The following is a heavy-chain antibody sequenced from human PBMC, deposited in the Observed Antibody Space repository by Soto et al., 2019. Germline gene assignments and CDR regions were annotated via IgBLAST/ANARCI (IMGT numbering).Heavy chain of an antibody. CDR1: GGSFSDFY. CDR2: INHSGDT. V-gene: IGHV4-34*01. J-gene: IGHJ5*02. D-gene: IGHD4-4*01. CDR3: AQSTLTNWFDP. Sequence: QVQLQQWGAGLLKPSETLSLTCAVYGGSFSDFYWNWIRQSPGKGLEWIGEINHSGDTNYNPSLKXRXTXSXXTSKTQFSLQLNSVTATDTAVYYCAQSTLTNWFDPWGQGTPVTVSS.